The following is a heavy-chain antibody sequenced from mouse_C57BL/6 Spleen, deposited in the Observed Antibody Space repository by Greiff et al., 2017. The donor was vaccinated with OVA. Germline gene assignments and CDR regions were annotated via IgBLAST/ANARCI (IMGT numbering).Heavy chain of an antibody. J-gene: IGHJ4*01. V-gene: IGHV5-16*01. CDR2: INYDGSST. CDR1: GFTFSDYY. CDR3: ARDGRGYAMDY. Sequence: EVQLVESEGGLVQPGSSMKLSCTASGFTFSDYYMAWVRQVPEKGLEWVANINYDGSSTYYLDSLKSRFIISRDNAQNILYLQMSSLKSEDTATYYCARDGRGYAMDYWGQGTSVTDSS.